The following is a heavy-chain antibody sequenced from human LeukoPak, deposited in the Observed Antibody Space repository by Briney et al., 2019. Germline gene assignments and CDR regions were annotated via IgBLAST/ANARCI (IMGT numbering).Heavy chain of an antibody. Sequence: SETLSLTCAVYGGSFSGYYWSWIRQPPGKGLEWIGEINHSGSTNYNPSLKSRVTISVDTSKNQFSLKLSSVTAADTAVYYCARAIVTVADFDYWGQGTLVTVSS. CDR1: GGSFSGYY. CDR3: ARAIVTVADFDY. CDR2: INHSGST. J-gene: IGHJ4*02. V-gene: IGHV4-34*01. D-gene: IGHD6-19*01.